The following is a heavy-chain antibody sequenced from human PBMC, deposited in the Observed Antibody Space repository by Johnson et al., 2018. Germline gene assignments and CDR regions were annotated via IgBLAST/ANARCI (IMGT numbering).Heavy chain of an antibody. Sequence: EVQLVESGGGVVQXGRSXRLXCAASGFTFSSYAMHWVRQAPGKGLEWVSIIDGSGSSTYYADSVKGRFTISRDNSKNTLYLQMNSLRAEDTAVYYCAKEVKYYYDSSGFSGDFQHWGQGTLVTVSS. V-gene: IGHV3-23*04. CDR3: AKEVKYYYDSSGFSGDFQH. J-gene: IGHJ1*01. CDR2: IDGSGSST. D-gene: IGHD3-22*01. CDR1: GFTFSSYA.